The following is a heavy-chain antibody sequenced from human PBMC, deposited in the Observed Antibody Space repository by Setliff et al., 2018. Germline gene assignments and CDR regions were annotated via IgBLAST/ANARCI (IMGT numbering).Heavy chain of an antibody. D-gene: IGHD3-10*01. V-gene: IGHV4-34*01. Sequence: SLTCAVYGGSFSGYYWSWIRQPPGKGLEWIGEINHSGSTNYNPSLKSRVTISVDTSKNQFSLKLSSVTAADTAVYYCARLRDSMVRGVSDFYYYYYYMDVWGKGTTVTVSS. CDR3: ARLRDSMVRGVSDFYYYYYYMDV. CDR1: GGSFSGYY. J-gene: IGHJ6*03. CDR2: INHSGST.